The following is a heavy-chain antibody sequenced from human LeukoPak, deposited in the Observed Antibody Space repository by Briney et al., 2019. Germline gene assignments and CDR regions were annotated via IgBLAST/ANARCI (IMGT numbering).Heavy chain of an antibody. CDR1: GFTFDDYA. Sequence: GGSLRLSCAASGFTFDDYAMHGVGQAQGKGLEWASGISWNSGSIGYADSVKGRFTISRDNAKNSLYLQMNSLRAEDTALYYCAKSISGSTGWFDPWGQGTLVTVSS. CDR3: AKSISGSTGWFDP. J-gene: IGHJ5*02. CDR2: ISWNSGSI. V-gene: IGHV3-9*01. D-gene: IGHD2-15*01.